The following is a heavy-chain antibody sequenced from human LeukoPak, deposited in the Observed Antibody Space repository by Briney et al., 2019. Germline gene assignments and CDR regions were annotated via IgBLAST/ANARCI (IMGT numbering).Heavy chain of an antibody. Sequence: GGSLRLSCAASGFTFSSYSMNWVRQAPGKGLEWVSYISSSSSTIYYADSVKGRFTTSRDNAKNSLYLQMNSLRAEDTAVYYCARVGRGNVVVPAAMGWFDPWGQGTLVTVSS. CDR2: ISSSSSTI. CDR1: GFTFSSYS. V-gene: IGHV3-48*04. D-gene: IGHD2-2*01. CDR3: ARVGRGNVVVPAAMGWFDP. J-gene: IGHJ5*02.